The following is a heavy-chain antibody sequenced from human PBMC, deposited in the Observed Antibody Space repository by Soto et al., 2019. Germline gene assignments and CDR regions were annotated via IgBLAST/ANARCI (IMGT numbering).Heavy chain of an antibody. J-gene: IGHJ4*02. V-gene: IGHV4-39*01. Sequence: PSETLSLTCTVSGGSISSSSYYWGWIRQPPGKGLEWIGSIYYSGSTYYNPSLKSRVTISVDTSKNQFSLKLSSVTAADTAVYYCARHFRGFWSGYHDYWGQGTLVTVSS. CDR2: IYYSGST. CDR3: ARHFRGFWSGYHDY. D-gene: IGHD3-3*01. CDR1: GGSISSSSYY.